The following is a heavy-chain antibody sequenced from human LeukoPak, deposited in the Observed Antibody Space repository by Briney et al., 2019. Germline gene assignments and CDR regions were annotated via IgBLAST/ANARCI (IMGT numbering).Heavy chain of an antibody. V-gene: IGHV4-39*07. Sequence: SETLSLTCTVSGGSISSSSYYWGWIRQPPGKGLEWIGSIYYSGSTYYNPSLKSRVTVSVDTSKNQFSLKLSSVTAADTAVYYCARVGGASGYWGQGTLVTVPS. CDR2: IYYSGST. J-gene: IGHJ4*02. D-gene: IGHD1-26*01. CDR3: ARVGGASGY. CDR1: GGSISSSSYY.